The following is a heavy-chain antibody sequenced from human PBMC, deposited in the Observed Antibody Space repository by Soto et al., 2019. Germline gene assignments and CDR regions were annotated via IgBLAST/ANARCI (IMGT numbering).Heavy chain of an antibody. CDR2: ISSSGGWL. V-gene: IGHV3-23*01. CDR3: VTGFR. CDR1: GFTFSNYA. Sequence: GGSLRLSCAASGFTFSNYAMSWVRQAPGKGLEWVSAISSSGGWLYYADSVKGRFTVSRDNAKNSLYLQMNSLRAEDTAVYYCVTGFRWGQGTLVTVSS. J-gene: IGHJ4*02.